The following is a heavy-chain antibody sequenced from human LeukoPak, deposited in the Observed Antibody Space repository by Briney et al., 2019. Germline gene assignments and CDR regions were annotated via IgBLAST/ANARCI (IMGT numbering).Heavy chain of an antibody. CDR2: ISYDGSNK. CDR3: VLRTLVVPAAMGGFDY. Sequence: GGSLRLSCEASGFTFSAYAMTWVRQAPGKGLEWVAVISYDGSNKYYADSVKGRFTISRDNSKNTLYLQMNSLRAEDTAVYYCVLRTLVVPAAMGGFDYWGQGTLVTVSS. J-gene: IGHJ4*02. CDR1: GFTFSAYA. V-gene: IGHV3-30-3*01. D-gene: IGHD2-2*01.